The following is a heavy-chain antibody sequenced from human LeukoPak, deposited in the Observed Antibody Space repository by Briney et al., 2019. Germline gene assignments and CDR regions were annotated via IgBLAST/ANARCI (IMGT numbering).Heavy chain of an antibody. CDR3: ARDAGDCGGDCPRWFDP. CDR2: LNPDGTST. Sequence: GGSLRLSWAASGXTFSTYWMHWVRQTPGKRLVWVLRLNPDGTSTNYADSVKGRFTISRDNAKNTVDLQMNSLRGEDTAVYYCARDAGDCGGDCPRWFDPWGQGTLVTVSS. V-gene: IGHV3-74*01. J-gene: IGHJ5*02. CDR1: GXTFSTYW. D-gene: IGHD2-21*02.